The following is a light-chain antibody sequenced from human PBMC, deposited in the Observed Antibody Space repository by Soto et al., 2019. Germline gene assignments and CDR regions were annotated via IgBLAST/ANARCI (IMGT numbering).Light chain of an antibody. CDR3: SSYTSISTWV. V-gene: IGLV2-14*01. CDR1: SSDVGTYNY. J-gene: IGLJ3*02. CDR2: EVS. Sequence: QSALTQPASMSGSPGQSITISCTGTSSDVGTYNYVSWYQQHPGKAPKVMIYEVSKRPSGVSNRFSGSKSGNTASLTISGLQAEDEADYYCSSYTSISTWVFGGGTQLTVL.